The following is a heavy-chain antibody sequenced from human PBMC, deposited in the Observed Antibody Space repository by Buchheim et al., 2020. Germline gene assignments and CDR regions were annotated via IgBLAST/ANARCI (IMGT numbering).Heavy chain of an antibody. CDR2: MNPNRGNT. Sequence: QVQLVQSGAAVEKLGASVKISCKASGYTFTSYDINWVRQATGQGLEWMGWMNPNRGNTCYAQKFQGRVTMTRNTSISTAYMELSSLRSEDTAVYYCARMDGGKGVYWFDPWGQGTL. J-gene: IGHJ5*02. CDR3: ARMDGGKGVYWFDP. V-gene: IGHV1-8*01. CDR1: GYTFTSYD. D-gene: IGHD2-15*01.